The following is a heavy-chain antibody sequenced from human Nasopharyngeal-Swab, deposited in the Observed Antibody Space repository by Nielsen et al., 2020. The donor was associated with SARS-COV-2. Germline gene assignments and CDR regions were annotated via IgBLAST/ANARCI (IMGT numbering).Heavy chain of an antibody. D-gene: IGHD3-3*01. V-gene: IGHV7-4-1*02. CDR2: INTNTGNP. CDR3: ARDEKSQGIFGVVISGQWWFDP. Sequence: ASVKVSCKASGYTFTSYAMNWVRQAPGQGLEWMGWINTNTGNPTYAQGFTGRFVFSLATSVSTAYLQISSLKAEDTAVYYCARDEKSQGIFGVVISGQWWFDPWGQGTLVTVSS. J-gene: IGHJ5*02. CDR1: GYTFTSYA.